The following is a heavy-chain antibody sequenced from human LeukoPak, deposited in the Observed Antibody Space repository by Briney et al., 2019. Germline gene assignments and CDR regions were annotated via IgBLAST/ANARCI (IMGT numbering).Heavy chain of an antibody. Sequence: MPSETLSLTCAVYGGSFSGYYWSWIRQPPGKGLEWIGEINHSGSTNYNPSLKSRVTISVDTSKNQFSLKLSSVTAADTGVYYCARAPEFSSGWLLDCWGQGSLVTVSS. CDR1: GGSFSGYY. J-gene: IGHJ4*02. CDR2: INHSGST. V-gene: IGHV4-34*01. D-gene: IGHD6-19*01. CDR3: ARAPEFSSGWLLDC.